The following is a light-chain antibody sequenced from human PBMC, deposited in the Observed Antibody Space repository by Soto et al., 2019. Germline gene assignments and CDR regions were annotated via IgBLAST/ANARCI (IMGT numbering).Light chain of an antibody. J-gene: IGLJ3*02. CDR3: GTWDSSLSVGGV. CDR2: DNN. V-gene: IGLV1-51*01. CDR1: SSNIGKNY. Sequence: QSVLTQPPSVSAAPGQKVTISCSGSSSNIGKNYVSWYQHLPRTAPKLLIYDNNKRPSGIPDRFSGSKSGTSATLGITGLQTGDEADYYCGTWDSSLSVGGVFGVGTKVTVL.